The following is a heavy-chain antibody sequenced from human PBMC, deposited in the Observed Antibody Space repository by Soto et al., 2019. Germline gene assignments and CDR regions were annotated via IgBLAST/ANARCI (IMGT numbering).Heavy chain of an antibody. D-gene: IGHD2-21*01. CDR1: GFIFSAYG. J-gene: IGHJ6*02. V-gene: IGHV3-33*05. CDR2: IKYDGSSK. Sequence: QVNLVESGGGAVQAGRSLRVSCATSGFIFSAYGMHWVRQAPGQGLEWVAFIKYDGSSKFYGDFVKGRFTVSRDNSNITLFLQLNSLRGEDTATYYCARCKQKVIHCAMDVWGQGATVTVTS. CDR3: ARCKQKVIHCAMDV.